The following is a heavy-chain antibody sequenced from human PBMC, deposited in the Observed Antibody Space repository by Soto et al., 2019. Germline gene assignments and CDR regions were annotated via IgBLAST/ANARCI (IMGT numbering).Heavy chain of an antibody. D-gene: IGHD6-19*01. CDR2: INQDGGGT. CDR3: ARYFRGSGRYFFDY. V-gene: IGHV3-7*03. CDR1: GFTFISSF. Sequence: LRLSCVASGFTFISSFMGWVRQAPGKGLEWAANINQDGGGTYYVDSVEGRFTISRDNAKDSLYLQMNSLRGEDTAVYYCARYFRGSGRYFFDYWGQGTLVTVSS. J-gene: IGHJ4*02.